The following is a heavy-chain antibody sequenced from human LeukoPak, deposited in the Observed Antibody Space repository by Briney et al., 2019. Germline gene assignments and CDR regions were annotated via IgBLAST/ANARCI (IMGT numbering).Heavy chain of an antibody. Sequence: SETLSLTCVVYGGSFSGYYWSWIRQPPGKGLEWIGEINHSGSTNYNPSLKSRVTISVDTSKNQFSLKLSSVTAADTAVYYCASPYDSSGYKWGQGTLVTVSS. J-gene: IGHJ4*02. CDR2: INHSGST. V-gene: IGHV4-34*01. D-gene: IGHD3-22*01. CDR3: ASPYDSSGYK. CDR1: GGSFSGYY.